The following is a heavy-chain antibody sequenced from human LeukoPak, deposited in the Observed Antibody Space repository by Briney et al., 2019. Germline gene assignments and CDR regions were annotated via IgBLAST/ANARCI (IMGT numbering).Heavy chain of an antibody. V-gene: IGHV3-23*01. D-gene: IGHD3-10*01. CDR3: AREQSSGSYYNTPPLYGMDV. J-gene: IGHJ6*02. Sequence: GGSLRLSCAASGFNFEIHAMSWVRQAPGKGLEWVSGSSDGLTYYADSVKGRFTISRDNAKNPLYLQMNSLRAEDTAVYYCAREQSSGSYYNTPPLYGMDVWGQGTTVTVSS. CDR2: SSDGLT. CDR1: GFNFEIHA.